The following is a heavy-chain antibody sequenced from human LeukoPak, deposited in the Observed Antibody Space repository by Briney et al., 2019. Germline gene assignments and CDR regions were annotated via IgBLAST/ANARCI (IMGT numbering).Heavy chain of an antibody. V-gene: IGHV4-4*07. Sequence: PSETLSLTCTVSGGSISSYYWSWIRQPAGKGLEWIGRVYTSGSTNYNPSLKSRVTMSVDTSKNQFSLKLSSVTAADTAVYYCAREAVAGNYYMDVWGKGTTVTVSS. CDR1: GGSISSYY. CDR2: VYTSGST. J-gene: IGHJ6*03. D-gene: IGHD6-19*01. CDR3: AREAVAGNYYMDV.